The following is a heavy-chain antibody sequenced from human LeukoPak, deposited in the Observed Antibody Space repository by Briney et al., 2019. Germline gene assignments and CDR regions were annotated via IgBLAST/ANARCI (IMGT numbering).Heavy chain of an antibody. CDR1: GFTFSDYY. J-gene: IGHJ4*02. Sequence: GGSLRLSCAASGFTFSDYYMSWIRQAPGKGLEWVSSISYTGTYIYYADSVKGRFTISRDNAQNSLYLQMNSLRAEDTAIYYCVRDRGTYRPIDYWGQGTLVTVSS. V-gene: IGHV3-11*01. D-gene: IGHD1-26*01. CDR2: ISYTGTYI. CDR3: VRDRGTYRPIDY.